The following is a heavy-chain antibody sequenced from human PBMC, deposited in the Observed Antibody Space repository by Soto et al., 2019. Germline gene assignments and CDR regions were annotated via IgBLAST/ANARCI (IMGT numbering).Heavy chain of an antibody. CDR3: ARGAAVTSTNYFDMDV. V-gene: IGHV3-30-3*01. D-gene: IGHD6-13*01. CDR2: ISYDGSKK. CDR1: GFTFSNYA. J-gene: IGHJ6*02. Sequence: GGSLRLSCAASGFTFSNYAIHWVRQAPGKGLEWVAVISYDGSKKFFADSVKGRFTISRDYSKNTLYLQMNSLRVEDTAVYYCARGAAVTSTNYFDMDVWGQGTTVTVS.